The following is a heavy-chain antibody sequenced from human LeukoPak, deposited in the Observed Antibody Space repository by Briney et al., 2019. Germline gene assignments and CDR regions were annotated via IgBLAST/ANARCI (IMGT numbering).Heavy chain of an antibody. Sequence: SGPTLVNPTETLTLTCTVSGFSLSNARMGVSWIRQPPGKALEWLAHIFSNDEKSYSTSPKSRLTISKDTSKSQVVLTMTNMDPVDTATYYCARTAPAVAEHNFDYWGQGTLVTVSS. CDR2: IFSNDEK. V-gene: IGHV2-26*01. J-gene: IGHJ4*02. D-gene: IGHD6-19*01. CDR1: GFSLSNARMG. CDR3: ARTAPAVAEHNFDY.